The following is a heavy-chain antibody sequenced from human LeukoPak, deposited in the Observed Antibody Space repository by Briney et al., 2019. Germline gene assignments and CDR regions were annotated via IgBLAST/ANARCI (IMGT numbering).Heavy chain of an antibody. CDR2: IYTSGST. V-gene: IGHV4-4*09. J-gene: IGHJ3*02. CDR3: ARNKLRVDDFDI. D-gene: IGHD3-10*01. Sequence: SETLSLTCTVSGGSISSYYWSWIRQPPGKGLEWIGYIYTSGSTNYNPSLKSRVTISVDTSKNQFSLKLSSVTAADTAVYYCARNKLRVDDFDIWGQGTMVTVSS. CDR1: GGSISSYY.